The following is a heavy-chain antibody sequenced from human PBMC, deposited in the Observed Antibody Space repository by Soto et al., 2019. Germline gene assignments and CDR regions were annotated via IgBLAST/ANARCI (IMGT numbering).Heavy chain of an antibody. J-gene: IGHJ4*03. CDR3: ARIRSGGATGFDY. Sequence: GASVKVSCKASGNTVPNYAIHWVRQAPGQRLEWMGWINGGSGNTCYAENFQGRVTFTRDTSTSTVYMELSSLRSEDTAVYYCARIRSGGATGFDYWGPGTMVTVSS. V-gene: IGHV1-3*01. CDR1: GNTVPNYA. D-gene: IGHD1-26*01. CDR2: INGGSGNT.